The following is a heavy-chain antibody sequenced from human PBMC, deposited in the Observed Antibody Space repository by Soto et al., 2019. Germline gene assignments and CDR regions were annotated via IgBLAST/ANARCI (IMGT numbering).Heavy chain of an antibody. V-gene: IGHV4-59*08. Sequence: SETLSLTCTVSGGSISSYYWSWIRQPPGKGLEWIGYIYYSGSTNYNPSLKSRVTISVDTSKNQFSLKLSSVTAADTAVYYCARGGYSGYAPIHYYYYYYMDVWGKGTTVTVSS. J-gene: IGHJ6*03. CDR2: IYYSGST. CDR3: ARGGYSGYAPIHYYYYYYMDV. CDR1: GGSISSYY. D-gene: IGHD5-12*01.